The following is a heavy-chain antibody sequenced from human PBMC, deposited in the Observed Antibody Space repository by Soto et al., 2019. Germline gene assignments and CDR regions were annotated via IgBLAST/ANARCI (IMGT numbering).Heavy chain of an antibody. D-gene: IGHD3-16*02. CDR1: GGSISSYY. J-gene: IGHJ4*02. CDR3: ARVRAITFGGVIVHRQFDY. Sequence: SETLSLTCTVSGGSISSYYWSWIRQPPGKGLEWIGYIYYSGSTNYNPSLKSRVTISVDTSKNQFSLKLSSVTAADTAVYYCARVRAITFGGVIVHRQFDYWGQGTLVTVSS. V-gene: IGHV4-59*01. CDR2: IYYSGST.